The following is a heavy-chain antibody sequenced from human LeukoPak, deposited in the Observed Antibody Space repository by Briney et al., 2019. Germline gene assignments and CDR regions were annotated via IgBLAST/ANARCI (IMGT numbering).Heavy chain of an antibody. D-gene: IGHD5-12*01. V-gene: IGHV3-9*01. CDR3: AKYDRVVLEAFDI. J-gene: IGHJ3*02. CDR2: ISWNSGSI. Sequence: GGSLRLSCAASGFTFDDYAMHWVRQAPGKGLEWVSGISWNSGSIGYADSVKGRFTISRDNAKNSLYLQMNSLRAEDTALYYCAKYDRVVLEAFDIWGQGTMVTVSS. CDR1: GFTFDDYA.